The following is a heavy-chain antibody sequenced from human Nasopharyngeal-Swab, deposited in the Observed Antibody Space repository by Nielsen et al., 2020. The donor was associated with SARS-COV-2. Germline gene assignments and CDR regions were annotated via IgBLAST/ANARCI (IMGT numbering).Heavy chain of an antibody. CDR3: VRDNYYHYYMDV. CDR2: IYYSGAT. D-gene: IGHD2-15*01. J-gene: IGHJ6*03. V-gene: IGHV4-39*01. Sequence: WIRQPPGKGLEWIGSIYYSGATYYSPSLKSRLTISVETSQNQFSLTVSSVTASDTAVYYCVRDNYYHYYMDVWGQGTTVTVSS.